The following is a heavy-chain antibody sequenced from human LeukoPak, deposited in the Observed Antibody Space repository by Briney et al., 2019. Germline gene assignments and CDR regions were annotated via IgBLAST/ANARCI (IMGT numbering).Heavy chain of an antibody. CDR3: AKVGYCSSTSCEYFQH. CDR2: ISWNSGSI. D-gene: IGHD2-2*03. Sequence: PGRSLRLSCAASGFTFDDYAMHWVRQAPGKGLEWVSGISWNSGSIGYADSVKGRFTISRDNAKNSLYLQMNSLRAEDMALYYCAKVGYCSSTSCEYFQHWGQGTLVTVSS. V-gene: IGHV3-9*03. CDR1: GFTFDDYA. J-gene: IGHJ1*01.